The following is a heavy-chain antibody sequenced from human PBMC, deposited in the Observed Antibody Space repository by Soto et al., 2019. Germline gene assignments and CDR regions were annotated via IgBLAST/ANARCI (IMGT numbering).Heavy chain of an antibody. CDR1: GYTFTSYG. CDR3: ARSYYDILTGSPDFQH. D-gene: IGHD3-9*01. J-gene: IGHJ1*01. V-gene: IGHV1-18*01. CDR2: ISAYNGNT. Sequence: QVQLVQSGAEVKKPGASVKVSCKASGYTFTSYGISWVRQAPGQGLEWMGWISAYNGNTNYAQKLQGRVTMTTDTXTXXAYMELRSLRSDDTAVYYCARSYYDILTGSPDFQHWGQGTLVTVSS.